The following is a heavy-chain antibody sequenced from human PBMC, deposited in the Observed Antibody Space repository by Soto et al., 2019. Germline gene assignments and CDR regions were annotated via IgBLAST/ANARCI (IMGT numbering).Heavy chain of an antibody. CDR1: GFTFSSSA. Sequence: EVQLLDSGGGLVQPGGSLRLSCAASGFTFSSSAMSWVRQAPGKGLEWVSAVSGSGGTTYYADSVRGRFTISRDNSKNTLYLDMNSLRPEDTAIYFCARCTVDTIVTSGWCHYLDPWGQGTLVTVSS. D-gene: IGHD6-19*01. J-gene: IGHJ5*02. CDR2: VSGSGGTT. CDR3: ARCTVDTIVTSGWCHYLDP. V-gene: IGHV3-23*01.